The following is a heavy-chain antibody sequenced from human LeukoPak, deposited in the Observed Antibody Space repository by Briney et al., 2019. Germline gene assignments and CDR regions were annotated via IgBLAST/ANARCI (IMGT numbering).Heavy chain of an antibody. CDR1: GDSVSSSGVA. CDR3: ARGKNSAFDI. V-gene: IGHV6-1*01. CDR2: TYYGAKWFN. D-gene: IGHD1-7*01. Sequence: SQTLSPTCDISGDSVSSSGVAWNWIRQSPSRGLEWLGRTYYGAKWFNEYSVSMRGRITIDPDASNNHFSLQVNSMTPEDTAMYYCARGKNSAFDIWSQGTMVTVSS. J-gene: IGHJ3*02.